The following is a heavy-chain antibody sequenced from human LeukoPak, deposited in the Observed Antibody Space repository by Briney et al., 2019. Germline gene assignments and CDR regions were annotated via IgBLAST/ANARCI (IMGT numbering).Heavy chain of an antibody. D-gene: IGHD6-13*01. CDR2: INPYNDNT. CDR1: GYTFTSYG. J-gene: IGHJ4*02. CDR3: ARVSGSSWYRHFDY. Sequence: ASVKVSCKASGYTFTSYGISWMRQAPGQGLEWMGWINPYNDNTNSAEKLQGRVTMTRDTSTSTVYMELSSLRSEDTAVYYCARVSGSSWYRHFDYWGQGTLVTVSS. V-gene: IGHV1-18*01.